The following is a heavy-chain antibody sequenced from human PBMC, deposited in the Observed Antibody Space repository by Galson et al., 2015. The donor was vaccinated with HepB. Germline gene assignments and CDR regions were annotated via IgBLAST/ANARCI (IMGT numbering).Heavy chain of an antibody. CDR1: GFTFSSYG. V-gene: IGHV3-33*01. J-gene: IGHJ6*02. D-gene: IGHD4-11*01. Sequence: SLRLSCAASGFTFSSYGMHWVRQAPGKGLEWVAVIWYDGSNKYYADSVKGRFTISRDNSKNTLYLQMNSLRAEDTAVYYCARDDYSPSYYYYGMDVWGQGTTVAVSS. CDR2: IWYDGSNK. CDR3: ARDDYSPSYYYYGMDV.